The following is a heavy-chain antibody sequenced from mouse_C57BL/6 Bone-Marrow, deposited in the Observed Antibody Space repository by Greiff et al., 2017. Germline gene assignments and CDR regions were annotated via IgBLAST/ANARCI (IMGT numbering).Heavy chain of an antibody. J-gene: IGHJ2*01. Sequence: QVQLQQSGPELVKPGASVKISCKASGYAFSSSWMNWVKQRPGKGLEWIGRIYPGDGDTNYNGKFKGKATLTADKSSSTAYMQLSSLTSEDSAVYFCARCVYYGYYFDYWGQGTTLTVSS. CDR2: IYPGDGDT. V-gene: IGHV1-82*01. CDR1: GYAFSSSW. D-gene: IGHD1-2*01. CDR3: ARCVYYGYYFDY.